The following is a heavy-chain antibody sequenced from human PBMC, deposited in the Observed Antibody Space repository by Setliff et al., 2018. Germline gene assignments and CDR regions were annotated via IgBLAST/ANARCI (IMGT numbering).Heavy chain of an antibody. Sequence: NPSETLSLTCTVSGGSISSYYWSWIRQPAGKGLEWIGRIYTSGSTYYNPSLKSRVSISVDTSKNQFSLRLSSVTAADTAVYYCARESRYYYDNLGTLDYWGQGTLVTVSS. CDR1: GGSISSYY. J-gene: IGHJ4*02. V-gene: IGHV4-4*07. D-gene: IGHD3-22*01. CDR3: ARESRYYYDNLGTLDY. CDR2: IYTSGST.